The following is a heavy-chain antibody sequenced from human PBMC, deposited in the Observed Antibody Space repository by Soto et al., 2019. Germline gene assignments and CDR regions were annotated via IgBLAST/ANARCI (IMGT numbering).Heavy chain of an antibody. CDR3: ARRSDGGYDHDY. Sequence: QVTLKESGPVLVKPTETLTLTCTVSGFSLSNARMGVSWIRQPPGKALEWLAHIFSNDEKSYSTSLKSRLTISKDTSKSQVVLTMTNMDPLDTATYYCARRSDGGYDHDYWGQGTLVTVSS. J-gene: IGHJ4*02. D-gene: IGHD5-12*01. V-gene: IGHV2-26*01. CDR2: IFSNDEK. CDR1: GFSLSNARMG.